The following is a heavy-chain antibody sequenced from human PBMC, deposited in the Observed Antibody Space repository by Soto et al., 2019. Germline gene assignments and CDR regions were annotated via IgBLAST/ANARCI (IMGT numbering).Heavy chain of an antibody. D-gene: IGHD2-15*01. V-gene: IGHV4-38-2*01. CDR2: IYYSGST. CDR1: GYSISRGYY. CDR3: ASALYCSGGSCPTLSGMDV. Sequence: LSLTCAVSGYSISRGYYWGWIRQPPGKGLEWIGTIYYSGSTYYNPSLKSRVTISVDTSKNQFSLKVNSVTAADTAAYYCASALYCSGGSCPTLSGMDVWGLGTTVTVSS. J-gene: IGHJ6*02.